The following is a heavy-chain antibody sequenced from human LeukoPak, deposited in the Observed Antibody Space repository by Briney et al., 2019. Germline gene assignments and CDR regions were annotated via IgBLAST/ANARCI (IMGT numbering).Heavy chain of an antibody. Sequence: ASVKVSRKASGYTFTGYYIHWVRQAPGQGLEWMGWINPNSGGTNYAQKFQGRVTMTRDTSISTAYMELSRLTSDDTAVYYCARVGEYGSGSYLVYWGQGTLVTVSS. J-gene: IGHJ4*02. D-gene: IGHD3-10*01. CDR1: GYTFTGYY. V-gene: IGHV1-2*02. CDR2: INPNSGGT. CDR3: ARVGEYGSGSYLVY.